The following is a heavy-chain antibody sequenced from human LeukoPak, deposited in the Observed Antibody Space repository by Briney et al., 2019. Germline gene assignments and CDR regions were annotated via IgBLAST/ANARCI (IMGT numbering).Heavy chain of an antibody. Sequence: ASVKVSCKASGYTFTNDGISWVRQAPGHGLEWMGWIGTKSGNTNYAPSFQARVTLTTDTSSTTAYMELRSLTSDDTAAYYCARTPLGKMHAFDIWGQGTIATVSS. D-gene: IGHD7-27*01. CDR2: IGTKSGNT. J-gene: IGHJ3*02. CDR1: GYTFTNDG. CDR3: ARTPLGKMHAFDI. V-gene: IGHV1-18*01.